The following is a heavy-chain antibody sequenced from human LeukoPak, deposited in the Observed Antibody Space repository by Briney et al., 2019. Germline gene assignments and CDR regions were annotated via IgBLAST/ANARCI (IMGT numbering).Heavy chain of an antibody. CDR2: IYYSGST. D-gene: IGHD3-22*01. CDR3: ARADTSGYYYYVY. J-gene: IGHJ4*02. CDR1: GGSVTSGSYY. Sequence: SETLSLTCTVSGGSVTSGSYYWSWIRQPPGKGLEWIGYIYYSGSTNYNPSLKSRVTISVDTSKNQFSLKLSSVTAADTAVYYCARADTSGYYYYVYWGQGTLVTVSS. V-gene: IGHV4-61*01.